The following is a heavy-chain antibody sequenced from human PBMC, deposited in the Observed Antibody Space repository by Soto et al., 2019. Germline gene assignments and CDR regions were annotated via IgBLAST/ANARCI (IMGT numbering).Heavy chain of an antibody. CDR1: GFTFSSYA. D-gene: IGHD6-13*01. Sequence: GGSLRLSCAASGFTFSSYAMSWVRQAPGKGREWVSSISGSGGSTNYADSVRGRFSISRDNSKNTLYLQMNSLKAEDTAVYYCAEYSSSWYFGCWGQGTQVTVSS. CDR2: ISGSGGST. J-gene: IGHJ4*02. CDR3: AEYSSSWYFGC. V-gene: IGHV3-23*01.